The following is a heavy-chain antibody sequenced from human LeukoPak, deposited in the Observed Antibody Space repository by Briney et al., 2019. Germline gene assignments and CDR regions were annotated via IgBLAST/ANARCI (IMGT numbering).Heavy chain of an antibody. Sequence: SETLSLTCIVSGGSISRSSYYWGWLRQPPGKGLEWIGAISDSGSTYYSPSLKSRVTISVDTSKNQFSLKLRFVTAADTAVYYCARQDIWFGELVVWGQGTTVTVSS. V-gene: IGHV4-39*01. J-gene: IGHJ6*02. CDR1: GGSISRSSYY. CDR2: ISDSGST. CDR3: ARQDIWFGELVV. D-gene: IGHD3-10*01.